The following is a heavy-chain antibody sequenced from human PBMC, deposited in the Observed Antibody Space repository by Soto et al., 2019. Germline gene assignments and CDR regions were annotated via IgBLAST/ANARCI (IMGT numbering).Heavy chain of an antibody. CDR1: GFTFDDYG. Sequence: EVQLVESGGGVVRPGGSLRLSCAASGFTFDDYGMSWVRQAPGKGLEWVSGINWNGGSTGYADSVKGRFTISRDNANISLYLQMNSLRAEYTALSFCALLYSSGWYGPGRYWGQGTLVTVSS. CDR3: ALLYSSGWYGPGRY. J-gene: IGHJ4*02. D-gene: IGHD6-19*01. V-gene: IGHV3-20*04. CDR2: INWNGGST.